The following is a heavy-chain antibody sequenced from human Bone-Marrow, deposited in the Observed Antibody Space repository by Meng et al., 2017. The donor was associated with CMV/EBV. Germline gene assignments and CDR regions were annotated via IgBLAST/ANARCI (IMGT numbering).Heavy chain of an antibody. V-gene: IGHV4-59*12. Sequence: SETLSLTCTVPGGSISSYYWSWIRQPPGKGLEWIGYIYYSGSTNYNPSLKSRVTISVDTSKNQFSLKLSSVTAADTAVYYCARGGADFWSGYYFDYWGQGTLVTVSS. J-gene: IGHJ4*02. CDR1: GGSISSYY. CDR2: IYYSGST. D-gene: IGHD3-3*01. CDR3: ARGGADFWSGYYFDY.